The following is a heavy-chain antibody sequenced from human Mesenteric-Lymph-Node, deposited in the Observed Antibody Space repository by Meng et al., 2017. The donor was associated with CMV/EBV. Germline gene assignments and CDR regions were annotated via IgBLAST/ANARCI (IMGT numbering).Heavy chain of an antibody. D-gene: IGHD6-6*01. CDR1: GFTFSSYW. CDR3: ARDRYSSSPQGAY. Sequence: GESRKISCAASGFTFSSYWMHWVRQAPGKGLVWVSRINSDGSSTSYADSVKGRFTISRDNAKNTLYLQMNSLRAEDTAVYYCARDRYSSSPQGAYWGQGTLLPLSS. V-gene: IGHV3-74*01. CDR2: INSDGSST. J-gene: IGHJ1*01.